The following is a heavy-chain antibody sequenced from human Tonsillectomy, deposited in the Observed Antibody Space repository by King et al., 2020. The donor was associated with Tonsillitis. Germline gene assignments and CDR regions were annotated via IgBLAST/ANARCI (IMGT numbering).Heavy chain of an antibody. CDR3: ARDVWYYDFWSGITDDYYYYMDI. V-gene: IGHV3-33*01. CDR1: AFTFSSYG. J-gene: IGHJ6*03. CDR2: IWYDGTNE. D-gene: IGHD3-3*01. Sequence: VQLVESGGGVVQPGRSLRLYCAASAFTFSSYGMHWVRQAPGKGLEWVGSIWYDGTNEYYADSVKGRFTISRDDSQNTLYLQMNSLRAEDTAVYFCARDVWYYDFWSGITDDYYYYMDIWGKGTTVTVSS.